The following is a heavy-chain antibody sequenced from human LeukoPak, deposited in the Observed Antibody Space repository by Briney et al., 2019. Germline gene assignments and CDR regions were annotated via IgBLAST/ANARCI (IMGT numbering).Heavy chain of an antibody. CDR2: IYTSGST. CDR3: ARGGVTMVRGDLLYFDY. D-gene: IGHD3-10*01. CDR1: GGSISSGSYY. Sequence: SETLSLTCTVSGGSISSGSYYWSWIRQPAGKGLEWIGRIYTSGSTNYNPSLKSRVTISVDTSKNQFSLKLSSVTAADTAVYYCARGGVTMVRGDLLYFDYWGQGTLVTVSS. V-gene: IGHV4-61*02. J-gene: IGHJ4*02.